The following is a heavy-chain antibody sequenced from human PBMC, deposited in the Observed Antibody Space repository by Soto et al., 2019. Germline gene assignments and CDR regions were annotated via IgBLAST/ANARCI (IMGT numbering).Heavy chain of an antibody. CDR2: ISGSGSST. CDR3: ATVSGALVYLGY. D-gene: IGHD3-16*01. Sequence: VQLLESGGGLVQPGGSLRLSCAASGFTFSSYAMSWVRQAPGKGLEWVSAISGSGSSTYYAHSVKGRFTISRDNSKNTLYLQMNSLRDEDTAIYYCATVSGALVYLGYWGQGTLVTVSS. CDR1: GFTFSSYA. J-gene: IGHJ4*02. V-gene: IGHV3-23*01.